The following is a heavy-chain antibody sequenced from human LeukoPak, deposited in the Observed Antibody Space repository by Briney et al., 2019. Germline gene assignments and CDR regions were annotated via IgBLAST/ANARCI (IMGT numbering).Heavy chain of an antibody. J-gene: IGHJ5*02. D-gene: IGHD1-26*01. CDR2: IDKKDKGYATAT. Sequence: GGSLKLFCAASGFTFSGSAIHWVRQSSGKGLEWVGQIDKKDKGYATATAYAASVKGRFTISRDDSINTAYLQMKSLKTEDTALYYCTRDSGTYNWFGPWGQGTLVTVSS. CDR1: GFTFSGSA. V-gene: IGHV3-73*01. CDR3: TRDSGTYNWFGP.